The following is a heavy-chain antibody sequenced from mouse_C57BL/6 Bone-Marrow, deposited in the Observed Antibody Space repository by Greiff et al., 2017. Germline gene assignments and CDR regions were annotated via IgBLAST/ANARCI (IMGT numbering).Heavy chain of an antibody. CDR2: IYPRSGNT. D-gene: IGHD1-1*01. V-gene: IGHV1-81*01. CDR1: GYTFTSYG. Sequence: VKLQESGAELARPGASVKLSCKASGYTFTSYGISWVKQRTGQGLEWIGEIYPRSGNTYYNEKFKGKATLTADKSSSTAYMELRSLTSEDSAVYFCASGGGSSHYYYAMDYWGQGTSVTVSS. J-gene: IGHJ4*01. CDR3: ASGGGSSHYYYAMDY.